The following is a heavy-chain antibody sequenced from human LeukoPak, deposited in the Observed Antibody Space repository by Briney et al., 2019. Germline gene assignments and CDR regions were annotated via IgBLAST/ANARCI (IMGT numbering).Heavy chain of an antibody. V-gene: IGHV5-51*01. CDR1: GYTFTSYW. Sequence: GESLKISCKGSGYTFTSYWIGWVRQMPEKGLEWMGIIYPGDSDTRYSPSFQGQVTISADKSISTAYLQWSSLKASDTAMYYCARHVQVKTIFGPSRWFDPWGQGTLVTVSS. CDR2: IYPGDSDT. CDR3: ARHVQVKTIFGPSRWFDP. J-gene: IGHJ5*02. D-gene: IGHD3-3*01.